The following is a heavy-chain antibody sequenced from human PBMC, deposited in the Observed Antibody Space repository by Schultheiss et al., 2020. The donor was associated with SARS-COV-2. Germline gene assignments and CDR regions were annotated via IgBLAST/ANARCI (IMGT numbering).Heavy chain of an antibody. D-gene: IGHD3-10*01. Sequence: SQTLSLTCTVSGGSISSGGYYWSWIRQPPGKGLEWIGYIYYSGSTYYNPSLKSRVTISVDRSKNQLSLKLRSVTAADTAVYYCARGPPGGGYHYYGMDVWGQGTKVTVSS. CDR2: IYYSGST. V-gene: IGHV4-30-4*01. CDR3: ARGPPGGGYHYYGMDV. CDR1: GGSISSGGYY. J-gene: IGHJ6*02.